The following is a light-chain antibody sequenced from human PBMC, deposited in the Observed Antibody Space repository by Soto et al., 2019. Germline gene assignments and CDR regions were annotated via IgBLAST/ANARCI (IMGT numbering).Light chain of an antibody. CDR1: QSIRNY. V-gene: IGKV1-33*01. CDR2: DAS. Sequence: QMTQSPSALSASTGGRVTIPCPASQSIRNYLHWYQQKPGKAPTLLIDDASKLQTGVPSRFRGSGSGTTFTFIISSLQPEDFAIYYRQQYDKLLTFGQGTKVEMK. CDR3: QQYDKLLT. J-gene: IGKJ1*01.